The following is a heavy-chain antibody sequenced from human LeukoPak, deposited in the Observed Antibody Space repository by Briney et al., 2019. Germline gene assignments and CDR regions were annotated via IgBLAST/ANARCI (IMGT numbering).Heavy chain of an antibody. CDR2: MHPGNGNT. V-gene: IGHV1-2*02. CDR1: GYRFISNY. Sequence: ASVKVSCKASGYRFISNYIQWVRQAPGLGPEWMGWMHPGNGNTRYTEKFQGRVTMTRDTSINTAYLDLSSLRSDDTAVYYCAREGSYCVGGDCYSFDFWGQGTLITVSS. D-gene: IGHD2-21*02. J-gene: IGHJ4*02. CDR3: AREGSYCVGGDCYSFDF.